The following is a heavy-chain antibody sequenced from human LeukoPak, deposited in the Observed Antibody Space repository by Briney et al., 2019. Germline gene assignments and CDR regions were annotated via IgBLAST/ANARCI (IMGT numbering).Heavy chain of an antibody. Sequence: PGRSLRLSCAASGFTFSSYGMHWVRQAPGKGLEWVAVIWYDGSNKYYADSVKGRFTISRDNSKNTLYLQMNSLRAEDTAVYYCARSLAPLSPVVVPAATSGLYYYYYGMDVWGQGTTVTVSS. CDR3: ARSLAPLSPVVVPAATSGLYYYYYGMDV. D-gene: IGHD2-2*01. V-gene: IGHV3-33*01. CDR1: GFTFSSYG. J-gene: IGHJ6*02. CDR2: IWYDGSNK.